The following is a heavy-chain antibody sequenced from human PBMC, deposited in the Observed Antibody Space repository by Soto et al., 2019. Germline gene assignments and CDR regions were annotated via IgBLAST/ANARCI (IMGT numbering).Heavy chain of an antibody. Sequence: EMQLVETGGDLIQPGGSLRLPCAASGFTVSGNYMSWVRQAPGKGLEWVSVIYRGGSTYYADSVKGRFTISRDNSKNTLYLQMNSLRADDTAVYYCARDGGLAEDGMDVWGQGTTVTVSS. CDR3: ARDGGLAEDGMDV. CDR1: GFTVSGNY. V-gene: IGHV3-53*02. D-gene: IGHD3-10*01. CDR2: IYRGGST. J-gene: IGHJ6*02.